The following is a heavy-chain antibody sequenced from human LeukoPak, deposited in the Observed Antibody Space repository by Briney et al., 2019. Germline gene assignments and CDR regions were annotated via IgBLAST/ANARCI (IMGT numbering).Heavy chain of an antibody. CDR1: GFTFSSYG. Sequence: PGGSLRLSCAASGFTFSSYGMHWVRQAPGKGLEWVAVISYDGSNKYYADSVKGRFTISRDNSKNTLYLQMNSLRAEDTAVYYCAKDSWTTATTPIDYWGQGTLVTVSS. V-gene: IGHV3-30*18. CDR3: AKDSWTTATTPIDY. CDR2: ISYDGSNK. D-gene: IGHD4-17*01. J-gene: IGHJ4*02.